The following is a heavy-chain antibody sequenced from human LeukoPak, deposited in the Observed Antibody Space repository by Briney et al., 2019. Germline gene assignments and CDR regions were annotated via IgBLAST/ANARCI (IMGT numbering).Heavy chain of an antibody. CDR3: ATTTIRLGY. Sequence: SETLSLTCTVSAYSISSGSYWGWIRQPPGKGLEWIGSIHHSGSTYHNPSLKSRVTISVDTSKNQFALKLSSVTAADTAVYYCATTTIRLGYWGQGTLVTVSS. CDR2: IHHSGST. CDR1: AYSISSGSY. D-gene: IGHD1-26*01. V-gene: IGHV4-38-2*02. J-gene: IGHJ4*02.